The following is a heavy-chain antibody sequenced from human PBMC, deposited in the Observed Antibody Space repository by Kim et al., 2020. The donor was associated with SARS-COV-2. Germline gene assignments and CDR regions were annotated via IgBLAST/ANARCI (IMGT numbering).Heavy chain of an antibody. CDR1: GGTFSAYA. CDR3: AREWAGDFDY. Sequence: SVKVSCKASGGTFSAYAISWVRQAPGQGLEWMGGINPMYETPTYAQKLQGRLTITADEGTSTAYMDLTSLTSGDTAVYYCAREWAGDFDYWGQGTLVTVAS. V-gene: IGHV1-69*13. J-gene: IGHJ4*02. D-gene: IGHD6-19*01. CDR2: INPMYETP.